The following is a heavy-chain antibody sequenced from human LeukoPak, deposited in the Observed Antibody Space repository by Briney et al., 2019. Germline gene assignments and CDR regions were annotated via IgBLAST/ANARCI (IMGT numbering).Heavy chain of an antibody. Sequence: SETLSLTCTVSGGSITSSSYYWGWIRQPPGTGLEWIGSIYYSGSTYYNPSLKSRVTISVDTSKNQFSLKLSSVTAADTAVYYCARNSVGATAYWGQGTLVTVSS. V-gene: IGHV4-39*01. CDR1: GGSITSSSYY. D-gene: IGHD1-26*01. CDR3: ARNSVGATAY. CDR2: IYYSGST. J-gene: IGHJ4*02.